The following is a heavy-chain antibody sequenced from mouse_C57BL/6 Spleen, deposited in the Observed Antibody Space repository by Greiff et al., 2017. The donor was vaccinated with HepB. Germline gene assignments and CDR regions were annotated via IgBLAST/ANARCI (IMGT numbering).Heavy chain of an antibody. CDR1: GFTFSDYG. CDR2: ISSGSSTI. V-gene: IGHV5-17*01. J-gene: IGHJ4*01. D-gene: IGHD1-1*01. CDR3: ANYYGSFYAMDY. Sequence: EVMLVESGGGLVKPGGSLKLSCAASGFTFSDYGMHWVRQAPEKGLEWVAYISSGSSTIYYADTVKGRFTISRDNAKNTLFLQMTSLRSEDTAMYYCANYYGSFYAMDYWGQGTSVTVSS.